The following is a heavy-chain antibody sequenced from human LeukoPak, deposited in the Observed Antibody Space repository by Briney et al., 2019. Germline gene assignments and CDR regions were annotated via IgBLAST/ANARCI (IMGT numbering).Heavy chain of an antibody. D-gene: IGHD1-26*01. V-gene: IGHV3-21*01. CDR1: GFTFSSYA. Sequence: GGSLRLSCAASGFTFSSYAMSWVRQAPGKGLEWVSSISSSSSYIYYADSVKGRFTISRDNAKNSLYLQMNSLRAEDTAVYYCARDSGSYHLDYWGQGTLVTVSS. CDR2: ISSSSSYI. CDR3: ARDSGSYHLDY. J-gene: IGHJ4*02.